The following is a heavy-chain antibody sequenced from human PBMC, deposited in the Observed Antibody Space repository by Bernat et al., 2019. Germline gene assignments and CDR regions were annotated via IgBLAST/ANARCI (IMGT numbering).Heavy chain of an antibody. J-gene: IGHJ4*02. Sequence: EVQLVESGGGLVQPGGSLKLSCAASGFTFSGSAMHWVRQASGKGLEWVGRIRDKANSYATAYAASVKGRFTISRDDSKNTAYLHMSSLKTEDTAVYVCTSHSYSTVITPVDYWGQGTLVTVSS. CDR1: GFTFSGSA. CDR2: IRDKANSYAT. CDR3: TSHSYSTVITPVDY. V-gene: IGHV3-73*01. D-gene: IGHD4-23*01.